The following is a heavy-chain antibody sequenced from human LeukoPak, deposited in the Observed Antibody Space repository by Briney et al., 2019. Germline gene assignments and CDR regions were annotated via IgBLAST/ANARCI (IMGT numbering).Heavy chain of an antibody. Sequence: GASVKVSCKASGYTFTGYYMHWVRQAPGQGLEWMGWINPNSGGTNYAQKFQGRVTMTRDTSISTAYMELSRLRSDDTAVYYCAKRIAVAATGLGYWGQGTLVTVSS. J-gene: IGHJ4*02. CDR1: GYTFTGYY. D-gene: IGHD6-19*01. V-gene: IGHV1-2*02. CDR3: AKRIAVAATGLGY. CDR2: INPNSGGT.